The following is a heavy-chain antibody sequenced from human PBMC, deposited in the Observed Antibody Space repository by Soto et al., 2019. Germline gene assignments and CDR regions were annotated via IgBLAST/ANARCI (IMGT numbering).Heavy chain of an antibody. CDR3: AHFTDTAVYNWFDP. CDR1: GFSLSTSGVG. J-gene: IGHJ5*02. Sequence: QITLKESGPTLVKPTQTLTLTCTFSGFSLSTSGVGVGWIHQPPGKALEWLALIYWDDDKRYSPSLKSRLTITKDTSKNQVVLTMTNMDPVDTATYYCAHFTDTAVYNWFDPWGQGTLVTVSS. D-gene: IGHD5-18*01. V-gene: IGHV2-5*02. CDR2: IYWDDDK.